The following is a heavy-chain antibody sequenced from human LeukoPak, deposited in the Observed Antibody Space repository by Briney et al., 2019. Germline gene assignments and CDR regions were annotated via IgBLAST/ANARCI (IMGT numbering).Heavy chain of an antibody. V-gene: IGHV3-7*01. Sequence: GGSLRLSCAASGFTFSSYWRSWVRQAPGKGLEWVANIKQDGSEKYYVDSVKGRFTISRDNAKNSLYLQMNSLRAEDTAVYYCARVRSGWSFDYWGQGTLVTVSS. D-gene: IGHD6-19*01. J-gene: IGHJ4*02. CDR2: IKQDGSEK. CDR1: GFTFSSYW. CDR3: ARVRSGWSFDY.